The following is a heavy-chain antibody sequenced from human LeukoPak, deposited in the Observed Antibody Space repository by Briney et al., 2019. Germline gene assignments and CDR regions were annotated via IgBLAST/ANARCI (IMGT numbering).Heavy chain of an antibody. D-gene: IGHD3-9*01. CDR3: ARDAGWAYDILTGQGAGDDAFDI. Sequence: ASVRVSCVASVYSFITYSGSCVPQAPGQGLEWMGWISGYDGNTNYAQKLRGRVTMTTDTSTSTAYMDLRSLRSDDTAVYYCARDAGWAYDILTGQGAGDDAFDILGQGTMVTVSS. CDR2: ISGYDGNT. V-gene: IGHV1-18*01. J-gene: IGHJ3*02. CDR1: VYSFITYS.